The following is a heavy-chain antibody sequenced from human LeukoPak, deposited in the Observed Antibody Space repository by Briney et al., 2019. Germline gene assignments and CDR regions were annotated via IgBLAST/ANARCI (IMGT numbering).Heavy chain of an antibody. CDR1: AYIFTAHY. J-gene: IGHJ6*03. CDR3: ARGAFSSSSAYEKYYMDV. CDR2: INPDTGGT. D-gene: IGHD6-6*01. V-gene: IGHV1-2*02. Sequence: ASVKVSCKASAYIFTAHYMHWVRQEPGQGLEWMGWINPDTGGTNYAQKFRDRVTMTSDTSIRTAYMELSRLTSDDTAVYYCARGAFSSSSAYEKYYMDVWGKGTTVTVSS.